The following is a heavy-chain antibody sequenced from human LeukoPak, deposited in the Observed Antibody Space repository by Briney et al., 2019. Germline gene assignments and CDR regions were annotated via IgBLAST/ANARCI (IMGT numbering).Heavy chain of an antibody. CDR1: ADSITSGY. CDR2: IYGIENT. CDR3: RYFRD. J-gene: IGHJ1*01. Sequence: SETLSLTCSISADSITSGYWSWIRQPPGKGLEWIGYIYGIENTDYNPSLKSRVTISLDTSKNQLSLNLTAVTAADSAGRGQRYFRDWGQGTLVTVSS. V-gene: IGHV4-59*08.